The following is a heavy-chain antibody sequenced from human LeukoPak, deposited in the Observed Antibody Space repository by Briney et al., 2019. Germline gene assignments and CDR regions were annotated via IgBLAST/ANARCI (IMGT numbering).Heavy chain of an antibody. CDR2: IYHSGRT. Sequence: SETLSLTCTVSGYSISSGYYWGWIRQPPGKGLEWIGSIYHSGRTYYNPSLKSRVTISLDTSKNQFSLKLSSVTAADTAVYYCARSSSGYLRYYFDYWGQGTLVTVSS. CDR3: ARSSSGYLRYYFDY. D-gene: IGHD3-22*01. CDR1: GYSISSGYY. V-gene: IGHV4-38-2*02. J-gene: IGHJ4*02.